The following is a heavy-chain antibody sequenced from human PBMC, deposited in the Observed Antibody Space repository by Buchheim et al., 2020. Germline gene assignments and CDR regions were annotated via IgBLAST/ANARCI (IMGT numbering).Heavy chain of an antibody. CDR2: ISISSSSL. CDR1: GFTFSSYS. D-gene: IGHD4-17*01. J-gene: IGHJ4*02. Sequence: EVQLVESGGGLVKPGGSLRLSCAASGFTFSSYSMNWVRQAPGKGLEWVSSISISSSSLYYADSVKGRFTISSANAKNSLFLQMNSLRAEDTAVYYCAREDVYGGYDFDYWGQGTL. CDR3: AREDVYGGYDFDY. V-gene: IGHV3-21*01.